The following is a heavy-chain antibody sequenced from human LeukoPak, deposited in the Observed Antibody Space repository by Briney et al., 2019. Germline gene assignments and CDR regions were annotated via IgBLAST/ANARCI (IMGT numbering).Heavy chain of an antibody. CDR2: ISAYNGNT. J-gene: IGHJ4*02. D-gene: IGHD6-13*01. V-gene: IGHV1-18*01. CDR3: ARTSSAWYGGVGDY. CDR1: GYTFTSYG. Sequence: ASVKVSCKASGYTFTSYGISWVRQAPGQGLEWMGWISAYNGNTKNAQKFQGRVTMTTDTSTSTVYMELRSLRSDDTAVYYCARTSSAWYGGVGDYWGQGTLVTVSS.